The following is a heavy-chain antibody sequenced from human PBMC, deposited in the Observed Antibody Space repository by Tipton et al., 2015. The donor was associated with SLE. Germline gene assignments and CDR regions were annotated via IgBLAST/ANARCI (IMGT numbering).Heavy chain of an antibody. J-gene: IGHJ6*02. CDR3: ARGGESLWGGCRYYYAYGMDV. D-gene: IGHD3-16*02. CDR2: MYTSGST. V-gene: IGHV4-4*07. Sequence: TLSLTCTVSGGSISDNHWSWIRQPAGKGLEWIGHMYTSGSTNYNPSLKSRVTMSVDTSKKQFSLKLTSVTAADTAVYYCARGGESLWGGCRYYYAYGMDVWGQGTTVTVSS. CDR1: GGSISDNH.